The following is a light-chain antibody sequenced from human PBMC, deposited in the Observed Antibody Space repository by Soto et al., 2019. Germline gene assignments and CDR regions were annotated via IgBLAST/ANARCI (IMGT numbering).Light chain of an antibody. J-gene: IGLJ1*01. V-gene: IGLV1-40*01. CDR3: QSYDSTLSARYV. Sequence: QSVLTQPPSVSGAPGQRVTISCTGSSSNIGAGYDVHWYQQRPGTAPKILIFGNINRPSGVPDRFSGSKSGTSASLTITGLQADDESDYYCQSYDSTLSARYVFGTGTKVTVL. CDR1: SSNIGAGYD. CDR2: GNI.